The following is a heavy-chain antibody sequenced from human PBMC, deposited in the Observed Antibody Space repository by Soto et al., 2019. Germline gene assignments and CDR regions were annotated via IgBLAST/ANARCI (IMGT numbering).Heavy chain of an antibody. D-gene: IGHD1-20*01. CDR3: ARLCDSGITGTTDYYYYYMDV. V-gene: IGHV4-39*01. Sequence: SETLSLTCTVSGGSISSSSYYWGWIRQPPGKGLEWIGSIYYSGSTYYNPSLKSRVTISVDTSKNQFSLKLSSVTAAETAVYYCARLCDSGITGTTDYYYYYMDVWGKGTTVTVSS. CDR1: GGSISSSSYY. J-gene: IGHJ6*03. CDR2: IYYSGST.